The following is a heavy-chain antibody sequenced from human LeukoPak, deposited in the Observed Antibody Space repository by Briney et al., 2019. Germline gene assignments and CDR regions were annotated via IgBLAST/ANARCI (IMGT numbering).Heavy chain of an antibody. V-gene: IGHV3-23*01. CDR1: GFTFSSYA. Sequence: GGSLRLSCAASGFTFSSYAMSWVRQAPGKGLEWVSAISGSGGSTYYADSVKGRFSISRDNSKNTLYLQMNSLRAEDAAVYYCAREHIVVVPAATLYYGMDVWGQGTTVTVAS. CDR2: ISGSGGST. J-gene: IGHJ6*02. D-gene: IGHD2-2*01. CDR3: AREHIVVVPAATLYYGMDV.